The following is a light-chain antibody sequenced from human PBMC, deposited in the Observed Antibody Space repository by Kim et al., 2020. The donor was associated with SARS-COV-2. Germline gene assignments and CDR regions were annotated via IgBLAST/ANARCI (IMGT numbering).Light chain of an antibody. CDR1: QTVLYDSNNRNY. CDR3: QQYYSSPYT. Sequence: DIVMTQSPDSLAVSLGERASFSCKSSQTVLYDSNNRNYLAWYQQKPGQPPRLLLYWSSTREAGVPDRFSGSGAGTDFTLTISSLQAEDVAVYYCQQYYSSPYTFGQGTKLEI. V-gene: IGKV4-1*01. J-gene: IGKJ2*01. CDR2: WSS.